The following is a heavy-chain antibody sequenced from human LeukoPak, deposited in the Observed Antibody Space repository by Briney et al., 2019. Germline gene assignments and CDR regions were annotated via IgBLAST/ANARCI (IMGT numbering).Heavy chain of an antibody. V-gene: IGHV3-20*04. CDR1: GFTFDDYG. CDR2: INWNGGRA. Sequence: SGGSLRLSCAASGFTFDDYGMSWVRQAPGKGLEWVSGINWNGGRAGYADSVKGRFAISRDNAKNSLYLQMNSLRAEDTAVYYCAKDPSRGYCTNGVCPRRFDPWGQGTLVTVSS. J-gene: IGHJ5*02. CDR3: AKDPSRGYCTNGVCPRRFDP. D-gene: IGHD2-8*01.